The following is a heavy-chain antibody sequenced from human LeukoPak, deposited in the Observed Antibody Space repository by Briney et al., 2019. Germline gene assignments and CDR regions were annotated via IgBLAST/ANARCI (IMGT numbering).Heavy chain of an antibody. CDR1: GFTFSRHW. V-gene: IGHV3-23*01. D-gene: IGHD3-10*01. CDR3: AKGTGVTMIRGVCAFDI. CDR2: ISGSGGTT. J-gene: IGHJ3*02. Sequence: PGGSLRLSCAASGFTFSRHWMSWVRQAPGKGLEWLSGISGSGGTTYDADSVKGRFTISRDNPKNMLYFQMNSLRADDTAVYYCAKGTGVTMIRGVCAFDIWGQGTMVTVSS.